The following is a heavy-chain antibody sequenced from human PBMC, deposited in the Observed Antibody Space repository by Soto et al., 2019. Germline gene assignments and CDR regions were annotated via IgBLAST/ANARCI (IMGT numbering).Heavy chain of an antibody. V-gene: IGHV3-33*01. J-gene: IGHJ6*03. Sequence: ESGGGVVQPGRSLRLSCAASGFTFSSYGMHWVRQAPGKGLEWVAVIWYDGSNKYYADSVKGRFTISRDNSKNTLYLQMNSLRAEDTAVYYCARIGEYQLPRYYYYYYMDVWGKGTTVTVSS. CDR3: ARIGEYQLPRYYYYYYMDV. CDR1: GFTFSSYG. D-gene: IGHD2-2*01. CDR2: IWYDGSNK.